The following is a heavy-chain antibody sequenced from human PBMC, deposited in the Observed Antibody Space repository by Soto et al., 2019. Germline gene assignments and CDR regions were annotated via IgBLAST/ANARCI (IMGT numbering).Heavy chain of an antibody. CDR2: IFYSGST. V-gene: IGHV4-59*01. Sequence: KSSETLSLTCTVSGGSIRSYYWTWIRQPPGMGLEWLGYIFYSGSTFYNPSLKSRVTISIHTSKSQFSLQLTSVTAADTAVYYCARGAADTAMVDSWGQGTLVTVSS. J-gene: IGHJ4*02. CDR1: GGSIRSYY. D-gene: IGHD5-18*01. CDR3: ARGAADTAMVDS.